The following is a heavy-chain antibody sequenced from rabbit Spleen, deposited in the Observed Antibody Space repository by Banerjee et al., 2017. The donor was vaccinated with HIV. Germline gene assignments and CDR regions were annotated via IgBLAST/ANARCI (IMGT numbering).Heavy chain of an antibody. J-gene: IGHJ4*01. V-gene: IGHV1S45*01. CDR3: ARNPVFSYCNL. Sequence: QEQLEESGGGLVKPGASLTLTCKASGFSFSSGYYISWVRQAPGKGLEWIGCIGTGSGSTWYANWAKGRFTISKTSSTMVTLQMTSLTAADTATYFCARNPVFSYCNLWGPGTLVTVS. CDR2: IGTGSGST. D-gene: IGHD7-1*01. CDR1: GFSFSSGYY.